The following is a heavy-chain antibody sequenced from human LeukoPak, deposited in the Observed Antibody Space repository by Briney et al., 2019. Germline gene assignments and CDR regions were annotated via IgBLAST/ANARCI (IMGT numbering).Heavy chain of an antibody. CDR1: GLTFSNYA. J-gene: IGHJ3*02. CDR2: INSDESNT. V-gene: IGHV3-74*01. CDR3: GRGGNGIDI. Sequence: GGSLRLSCAASGLTFSNYAMSWVRQAPGKGLVWVSRINSDESNTNSYADSVKGRFIISRDNAKNTLYLQMNSLRAEDTAVYFCGRGGNGIDIWGQGTTVIVSS. D-gene: IGHD2-8*01.